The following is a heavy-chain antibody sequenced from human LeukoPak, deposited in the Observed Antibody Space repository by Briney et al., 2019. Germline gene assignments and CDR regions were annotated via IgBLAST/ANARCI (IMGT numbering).Heavy chain of an antibody. CDR3: ARDQRRRVGATGLFDY. D-gene: IGHD1-26*01. CDR1: GYTFTSYG. V-gene: IGHV1-18*01. Sequence: ASVKVSCKASGYTFTSYGISWVRQAPGQGLEWMGWISAYNGNTNYAQKLQGRVTMTTDTSTSTAYMELRSLRSDDTAVYYCARDQRRRVGATGLFDYWGQGTLVTVSS. J-gene: IGHJ4*02. CDR2: ISAYNGNT.